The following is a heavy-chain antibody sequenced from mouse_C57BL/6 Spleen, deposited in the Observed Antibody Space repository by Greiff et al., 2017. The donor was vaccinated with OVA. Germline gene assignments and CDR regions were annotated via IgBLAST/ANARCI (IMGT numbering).Heavy chain of an antibody. J-gene: IGHJ4*01. CDR1: GFTFSDYG. Sequence: EVQVVESGGGLVKPGGSLKLSCAASGFTFSDYGMHWVRQAPEKGLEWVAYISSGSSTIYYADPVQGRFTISRDNAKNTLFLQMTSLRSEDTAMYYCARRYYGSSGYAMDYWGQGTSVTVSS. D-gene: IGHD1-1*01. CDR3: ARRYYGSSGYAMDY. CDR2: ISSGSSTI. V-gene: IGHV5-17*01.